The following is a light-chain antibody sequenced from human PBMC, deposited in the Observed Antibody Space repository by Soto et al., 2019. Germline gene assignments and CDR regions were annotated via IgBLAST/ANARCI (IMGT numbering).Light chain of an antibody. CDR3: QSYDNTLPCCV. V-gene: IGLV1-40*01. Sequence: QSALTQPPSVSGAPGQRVIISCTGGSSNIGADYEVHWYQQLPGTAPKLLIYGNTNRPSGVPDRFSGSKSGSSASLAITGLQAEYEAEYRRQSYDNTLPCCVFVPGTNGTVL. CDR1: SSNIGADYE. CDR2: GNT. J-gene: IGLJ1*01.